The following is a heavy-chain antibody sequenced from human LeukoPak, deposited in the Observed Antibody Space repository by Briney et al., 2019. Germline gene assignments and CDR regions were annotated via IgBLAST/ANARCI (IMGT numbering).Heavy chain of an antibody. Sequence: ASVTVSFKGSGYSFTGCYMHWVRQAPRQGLEWVGWGNPNSGGTNYAQKFQGWVTMTWDTSIRTAYMELSRRRSDDTAVYYCARGGPIAAAGQDYYYGMDVWGKGTTVTVSS. CDR2: GNPNSGGT. CDR1: GYSFTGCY. V-gene: IGHV1-2*04. D-gene: IGHD6-13*01. CDR3: ARGGPIAAAGQDYYYGMDV. J-gene: IGHJ6*04.